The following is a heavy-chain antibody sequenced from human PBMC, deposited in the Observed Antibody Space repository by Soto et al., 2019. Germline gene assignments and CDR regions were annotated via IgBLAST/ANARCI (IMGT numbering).Heavy chain of an antibody. V-gene: IGHV4-34*01. D-gene: IGHD3-10*01. CDR3: ARALKRRMVRGVYGYGMDV. CDR2: INHSGST. CDR1: GGSFSGYY. J-gene: IGHJ6*02. Sequence: SETLSLTCAVYGGSFSGYYWSWIRQPPGKGLEWIGEINHSGSTNYNPSLKSRVTISVDTSKNQFSLKLSSVTAADTAVYYCARALKRRMVRGVYGYGMDVWGQGTTVS.